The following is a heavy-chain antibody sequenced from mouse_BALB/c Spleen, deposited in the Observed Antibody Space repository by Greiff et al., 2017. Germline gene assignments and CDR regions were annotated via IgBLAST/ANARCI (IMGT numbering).Heavy chain of an antibody. CDR2: IWGDGST. D-gene: IGHD2-14*01. J-gene: IGHJ2*01. Sequence: VNVVESGPGLVAPSQSLSITCTVSGFSLTGYGVNWVRQPPGKGLEWLGMIWGDGSTDYNSALKSRLSISKDNSKSQVFLKMNSLQTDDTARYYCARVRYDDDAFDYWGQGTTLTVSS. V-gene: IGHV2-6-7*01. CDR3: ARVRYDDDAFDY. CDR1: GFSLTGYG.